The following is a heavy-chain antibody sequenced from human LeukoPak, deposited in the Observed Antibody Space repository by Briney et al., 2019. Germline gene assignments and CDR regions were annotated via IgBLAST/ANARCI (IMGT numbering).Heavy chain of an antibody. D-gene: IGHD3-10*01. V-gene: IGHV1-46*01. CDR3: ARGGVGGSVSYYYGMDV. Sequence: GASVKVSCKASGYTFTSYYMHWVRQAPGQGLEWMGIINPSGGSTSYAQKFQGRVTMTRDTSTSTVYMELSSLRSEDTAVYYCARGGVGGSVSYYYGMDVWGQGTTVTVSS. CDR2: INPSGGST. J-gene: IGHJ6*02. CDR1: GYTFTSYY.